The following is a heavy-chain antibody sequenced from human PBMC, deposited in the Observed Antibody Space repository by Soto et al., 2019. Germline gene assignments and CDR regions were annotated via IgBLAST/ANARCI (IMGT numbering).Heavy chain of an antibody. Sequence: QVRLQESGPGLVKPSETLSLTCTVSGASISRYYWSWIRQSPGKGLEWIGYLDNTGSTIYNHYLKSRVTISVDTSKNQFSLKMNSVTAADTGVYYCARDLCGYCGVECYPLDVWGQGTTVTVSS. CDR1: GASISRYY. CDR3: ARDLCGYCGVECYPLDV. V-gene: IGHV4-59*01. CDR2: LDNTGST. D-gene: IGHD2-21*01. J-gene: IGHJ6*02.